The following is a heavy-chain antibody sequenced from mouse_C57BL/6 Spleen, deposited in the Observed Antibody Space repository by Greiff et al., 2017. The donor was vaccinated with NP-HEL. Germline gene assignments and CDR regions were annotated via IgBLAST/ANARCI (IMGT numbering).Heavy chain of an antibody. J-gene: IGHJ2*01. Sequence: LMEPGGTLLNLEGSLKPPFPAPGSLLSSYALSWFRRTPEKRLEWVATISSGGSYTYYPDSVKGRFTISRDNAKNTLYLQMSSLKSEDTAMYYCARGEASGYYGSSFYFDYWGQGTTLTVSS. CDR2: ISSGGSYT. CDR1: GSLLSSYA. D-gene: IGHD1-1*01. V-gene: IGHV5-6*01. CDR3: ARGEASGYYGSSFYFDY.